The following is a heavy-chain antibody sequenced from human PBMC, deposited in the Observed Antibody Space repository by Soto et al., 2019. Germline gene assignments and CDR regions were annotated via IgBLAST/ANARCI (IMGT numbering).Heavy chain of an antibody. CDR1: GYTFTSYG. V-gene: IGHV1-18*01. CDR2: ISAYNGNT. D-gene: IGHD3-3*01. CDR3: AIYSITIFGVVIIPFDY. Sequence: QVQLVQSGAEVKKPGASVKVSCKASGYTFTSYGISWVRQAPGQGLEWMGWISAYNGNTNYAQKLQGRVTMTTDTSTSTAYMELRSLNSDDTAVYYCAIYSITIFGVVIIPFDYWGQGTLVTVSS. J-gene: IGHJ4*02.